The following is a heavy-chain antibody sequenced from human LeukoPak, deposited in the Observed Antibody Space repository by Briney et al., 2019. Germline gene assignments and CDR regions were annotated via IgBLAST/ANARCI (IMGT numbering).Heavy chain of an antibody. CDR3: AKVLSSGGHWFDY. V-gene: IGHV3-23*01. Sequence: TGGSLRLSCAASGFTFSGYAMTWVRQAPGKGLEWVSGISSGGGSTYYADSMKGRFTISRDNSENTLYLQMNSLRAEGTAVYYCAKVLSSGGHWFDYWGQGSLVAVSS. J-gene: IGHJ4*02. CDR1: GFTFSGYA. D-gene: IGHD6-19*01. CDR2: ISSGGGST.